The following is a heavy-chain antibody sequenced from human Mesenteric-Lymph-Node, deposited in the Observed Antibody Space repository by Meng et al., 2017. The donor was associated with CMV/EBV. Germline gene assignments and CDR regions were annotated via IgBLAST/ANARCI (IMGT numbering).Heavy chain of an antibody. CDR1: GGSISSGDYY. CDR2: IYYSGSA. V-gene: IGHV4-31*03. Sequence: CPVSGGSISSGDYYWSWIRQHPEEGLEWIGYIYYSGSAYYNPSLKSRVTISVDTPKNQFSLKLSSVTAADTAVYYCARDSSGYMNFDYWGQGTLVTVSS. J-gene: IGHJ4*02. D-gene: IGHD3-22*01. CDR3: ARDSSGYMNFDY.